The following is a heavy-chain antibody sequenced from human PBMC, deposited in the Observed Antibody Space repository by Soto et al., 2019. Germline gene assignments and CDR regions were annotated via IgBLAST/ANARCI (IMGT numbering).Heavy chain of an antibody. Sequence: GGSLRLSCAASGFTFSSYAMSWVRQAPGKGLEWVSAISGSGGSTYYADSVKGRFTISRDNSKNTLYLQMNSLRAEDTAVYYCAVCIVGSGKENYSYMDVWGKGTMVTVSS. D-gene: IGHD3-10*01. V-gene: IGHV3-23*01. CDR3: AVCIVGSGKENYSYMDV. J-gene: IGHJ6*03. CDR2: ISGSGGST. CDR1: GFTFSSYA.